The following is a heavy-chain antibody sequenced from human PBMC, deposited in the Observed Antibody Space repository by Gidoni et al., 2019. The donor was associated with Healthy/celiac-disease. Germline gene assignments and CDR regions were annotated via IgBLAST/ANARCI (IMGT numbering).Heavy chain of an antibody. Sequence: QVQLVQSGAEVNKPGASVKVSCKASGYTFTSYGISWVRQAPGQGLEWMGWISAYNGNTNYAQKLQGRVTMTTDTSTSTAYMELRSLRSDDTAVYYCARAGAETTVVMEPYYYGMDVWGQGTTVTVSS. CDR3: ARAGAETTVVMEPYYYGMDV. V-gene: IGHV1-18*01. J-gene: IGHJ6*02. D-gene: IGHD4-17*01. CDR2: ISAYNGNT. CDR1: GYTFTSYG.